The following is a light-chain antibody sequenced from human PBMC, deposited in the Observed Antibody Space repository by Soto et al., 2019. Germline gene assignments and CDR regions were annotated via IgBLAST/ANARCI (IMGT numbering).Light chain of an antibody. CDR3: QQYGNEPIT. Sequence: IVMTQSQSPLSVSPGERATLSCGARQSVSIDLAWYQQTNGEAPRLLIYVASTRATGVPPTLSGSGAGTDFTISISRMQDEDVAVYHCQQYGNEPITFGQGTRLEI. V-gene: IGKV3-15*01. CDR1: QSVSID. J-gene: IGKJ5*01. CDR2: VAS.